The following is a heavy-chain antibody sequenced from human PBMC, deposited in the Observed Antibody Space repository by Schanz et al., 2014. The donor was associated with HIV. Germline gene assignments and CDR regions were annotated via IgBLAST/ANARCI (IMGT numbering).Heavy chain of an antibody. D-gene: IGHD3-10*01. J-gene: IGHJ4*02. V-gene: IGHV3-30*18. Sequence: QVQLVESGGGVVQPGRSLRLSCAASGFTFSSYGMHWVRQAPGKGLEWVAVISYDGSDKYHADSVKGRFTISRDNSKNTLYLQMNSLRAEDTAVYYCAKCPTMVRGTGMDVWGQGTLVTVSS. CDR3: AKCPTMVRGTGMDV. CDR2: ISYDGSDK. CDR1: GFTFSSYG.